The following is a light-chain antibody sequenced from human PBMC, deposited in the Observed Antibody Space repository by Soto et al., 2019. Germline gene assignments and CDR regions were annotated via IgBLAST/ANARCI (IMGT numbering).Light chain of an antibody. J-gene: IGLJ2*01. CDR1: SSNIGAGYD. CDR2: GNS. CDR3: QSYDSSLGAHVV. Sequence: QSVLTQQPSVSGAPGQRVTISCTGSSSNIGAGYDVHWYQQLPGTAPKLLIYGNSNRPSGVPDRFSGSKSGTSASLAITGLQAEYEADYYCQSYDSSLGAHVVFGGGTKLTVL. V-gene: IGLV1-40*01.